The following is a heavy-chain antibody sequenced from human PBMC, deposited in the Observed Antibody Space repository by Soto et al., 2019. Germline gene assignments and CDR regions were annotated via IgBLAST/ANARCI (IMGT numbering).Heavy chain of an antibody. D-gene: IGHD3-22*01. CDR2: IYYSGST. Sequence: QLQLQESGPGLVKPSETLSLTCTVSGGSISSSSYYWGWIRQPPGKGLEWIGSIYYSGSTYYNPSLKSRVTISVDTSKNQFSLKLSSVTAADTAVYYCARLDYDSSGYPAYWGQGTLVTVSS. CDR1: GGSISSSSYY. J-gene: IGHJ4*02. V-gene: IGHV4-39*01. CDR3: ARLDYDSSGYPAY.